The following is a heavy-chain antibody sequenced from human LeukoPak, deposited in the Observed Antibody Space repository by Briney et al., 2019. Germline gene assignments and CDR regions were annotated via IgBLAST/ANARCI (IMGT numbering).Heavy chain of an antibody. CDR3: ARDYYDSSGLDY. Sequence: PGGSLRLSCAASGFTFSSFTMTWVRQAPGKGLEWVSSISSSSSYIYYADSVKGRFTISRDNAKNSLYLQMNSLRAEDTAVYYCARDYYDSSGLDYWGQGTLVTVSS. CDR1: GFTFSSFT. J-gene: IGHJ4*02. CDR2: ISSSSSYI. V-gene: IGHV3-21*01. D-gene: IGHD3-22*01.